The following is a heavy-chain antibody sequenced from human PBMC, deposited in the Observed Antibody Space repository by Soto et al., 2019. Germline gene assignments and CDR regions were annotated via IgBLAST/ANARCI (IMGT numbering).Heavy chain of an antibody. CDR1: GYTLTELS. D-gene: IGHD4-17*01. CDR3: ATYHYGDYSINWFDA. Sequence: ASVKVSCKVSGYTLTELSMHWVRQAPGKGLEWMGGFDPEDGETIYAQKFQGRVTMTEDTSTDTAYMELSSLRSEDTAVYYCATYHYGDYSINWFDAWGQGTLVTVSS. J-gene: IGHJ5*02. CDR2: FDPEDGET. V-gene: IGHV1-24*01.